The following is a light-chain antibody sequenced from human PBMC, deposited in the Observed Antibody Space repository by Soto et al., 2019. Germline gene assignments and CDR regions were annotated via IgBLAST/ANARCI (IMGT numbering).Light chain of an antibody. CDR3: SSYTSSSTLYV. J-gene: IGLJ1*01. Sequence: QSALTQPASVSGSPGQSITISCTGTSSDVGGYNYVSWYQQHPGKAPKLMIYDVSNRPSGVSNRFSGSKSGNTASLTISGLQAEDEADSYCSSYTSSSTLYVFGTGPKLTVL. V-gene: IGLV2-14*01. CDR1: SSDVGGYNY. CDR2: DVS.